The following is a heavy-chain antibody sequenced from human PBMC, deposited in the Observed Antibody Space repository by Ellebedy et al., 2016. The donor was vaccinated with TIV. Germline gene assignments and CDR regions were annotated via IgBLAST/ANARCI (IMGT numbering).Heavy chain of an antibody. CDR1: GFTFSSYW. V-gene: IGHV3-23*01. CDR2: ISGSGGST. D-gene: IGHD6-6*01. J-gene: IGHJ6*03. Sequence: GGSLRLXXAASGFTFSSYWMHWVRQAPGKGLVWVSAISGSGGSTYYADSVKGRFTISRDNSKNTLYLQMNSLRAEDTAVYYCASTYSSSFFYYYYYMDVWGKGTTVTVSS. CDR3: ASTYSSSFFYYYYYMDV.